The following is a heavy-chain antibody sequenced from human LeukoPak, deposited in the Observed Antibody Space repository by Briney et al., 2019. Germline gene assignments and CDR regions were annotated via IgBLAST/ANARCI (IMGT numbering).Heavy chain of an antibody. V-gene: IGHV3-21*01. J-gene: IGHJ6*02. CDR3: ARDSLYDSSPYGMDV. CDR1: GFTFSSYT. CDR2: ISSSSNYI. D-gene: IGHD3-22*01. Sequence: GGSLRLSCAASGFTFSSYTMNWVRQAPGKGLEWVSSISSSSNYIYYADSVKGRFTISRDNAKNSLYLQMNGLRAEDTAVYYCARDSLYDSSPYGMDVWGQGTTVTVSS.